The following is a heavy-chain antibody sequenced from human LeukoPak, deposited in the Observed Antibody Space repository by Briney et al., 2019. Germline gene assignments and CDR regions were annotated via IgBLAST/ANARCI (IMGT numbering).Heavy chain of an antibody. CDR2: ISSSSSYI. D-gene: IGHD5-12*01. J-gene: IGHJ4*02. CDR3: VRKALGYRLGYGDY. Sequence: GGSLRLSCAASGITFSSYAMSWVRQAPGKGLEWVSSISSSSSYIYYADSVKGRFTISRDNAKKSLYLQMNSLRAEDTAVYFCVRKALGYRLGYGDYWGQGTLVTASS. CDR1: GITFSSYA. V-gene: IGHV3-21*04.